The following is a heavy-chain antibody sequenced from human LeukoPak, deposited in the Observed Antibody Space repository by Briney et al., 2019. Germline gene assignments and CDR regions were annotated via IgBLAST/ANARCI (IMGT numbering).Heavy chain of an antibody. V-gene: IGHV3-23*01. CDR2: ISGSGGST. D-gene: IGHD3-16*01. CDR1: GFTFSSYA. Sequence: GGSLRLSCAASGFTFSSYAMSWVRQAPGKGLEWVSAISGSGGSTYYADSVKGRFTISRDNSKDTLFLHMSSLRVEDTAVYYCTTSWPKVREGDQWGQGTLVTVS. J-gene: IGHJ4*02. CDR3: TTSWPKVREGDQ.